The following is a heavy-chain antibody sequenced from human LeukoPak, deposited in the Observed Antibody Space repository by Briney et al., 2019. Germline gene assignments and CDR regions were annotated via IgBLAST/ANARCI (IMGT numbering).Heavy chain of an antibody. CDR2: IVDTGDGT. CDR3: AKERGHPLPNDPMAV. Sequence: QPGGSLRLSCAASGFTFSSYAMSWVRQAPGKGLEWVSNIVDTGDGTFYADSVRGRFTISRDSAKNSLYLQMNSLRADDTAVYYCAKERGHPLPNDPMAVWGKGTTVTVSS. J-gene: IGHJ6*03. V-gene: IGHV3-23*01. D-gene: IGHD1-1*01. CDR1: GFTFSSYA.